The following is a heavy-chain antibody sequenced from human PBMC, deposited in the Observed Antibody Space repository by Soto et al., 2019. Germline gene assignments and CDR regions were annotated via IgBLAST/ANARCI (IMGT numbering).Heavy chain of an antibody. CDR2: VSPYSVDT. D-gene: IGHD2-2*01. CDR3: ARDVRVDCSSASCYYYYGMDV. J-gene: IGHJ6*02. Sequence: VASVKVSGKDTWYTFTSYGSSWVRQAPGQGLEWMAWVSPYSVDTNYARKVQGRITMTTDTSTSTAYMELGSLRSDDTAVYYCARDVRVDCSSASCYYYYGMDVWGQGTTVTVSS. CDR1: WYTFTSYG. V-gene: IGHV1-18*01.